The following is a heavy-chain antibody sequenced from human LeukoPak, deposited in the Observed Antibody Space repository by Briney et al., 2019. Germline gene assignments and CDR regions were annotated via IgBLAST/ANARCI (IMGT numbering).Heavy chain of an antibody. Sequence: SETLSLTCTVSGGSISSYYWSWLRQPPGKGLEGIGYIYYSGSTNYNPSLKSRVTISVDTSKNQFSLKLSSVTAADTAVYYCARGKLGMEAFDIWGQGTMVTVSS. V-gene: IGHV4-59*01. CDR1: GGSISSYY. CDR3: ARGKLGMEAFDI. J-gene: IGHJ3*02. CDR2: IYYSGST. D-gene: IGHD7-27*01.